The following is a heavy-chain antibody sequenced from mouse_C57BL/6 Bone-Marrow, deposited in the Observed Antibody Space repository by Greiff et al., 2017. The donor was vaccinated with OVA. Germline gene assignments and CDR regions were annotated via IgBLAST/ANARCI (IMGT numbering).Heavy chain of an antibody. CDR1: GYTFTDYN. V-gene: IGHV1-18*01. D-gene: IGHD1-1*01. Sequence: EVQLQQSGPELVKPGASVKIPCKASGYTFTDYNMDWVKQSHGKSLEWLGDINPNNGGTIYNQKFKGKATLTVDKSSSTAYMELRSLTSEDTAVYYCARRGITTVVGAMDYWGQGTSVTVSS. J-gene: IGHJ4*01. CDR3: ARRGITTVVGAMDY. CDR2: INPNNGGT.